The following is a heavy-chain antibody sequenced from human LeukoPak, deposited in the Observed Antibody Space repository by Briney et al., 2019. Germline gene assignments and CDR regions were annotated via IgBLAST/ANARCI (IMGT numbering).Heavy chain of an antibody. J-gene: IGHJ3*02. V-gene: IGHV1-24*01. Sequence: ASVKVSCKVSGYTLTELSMHWVRQAPGKGLEWMGGFDPEDGEAIYAQKFQGRVTMTEDTSTDIAYMELSSLRSEDTAVYYCATAVVVAATQGPDAFDIWGQGTMVTVSS. D-gene: IGHD2-15*01. CDR2: FDPEDGEA. CDR1: GYTLTELS. CDR3: ATAVVVAATQGPDAFDI.